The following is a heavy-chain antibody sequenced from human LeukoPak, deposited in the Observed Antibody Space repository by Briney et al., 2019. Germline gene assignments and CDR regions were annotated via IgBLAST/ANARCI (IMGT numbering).Heavy chain of an antibody. Sequence: PSETLSLTCTVSGGSISSSSYYWGWIRQPPGKGLEWIGSIYYSGSTYYNPSLKSRVTISVDTSKNQFSLQLNSVTPEDTAVYYCAREKYSSSEFDYWGQGTLVTVSS. J-gene: IGHJ4*02. V-gene: IGHV4-39*02. CDR1: GGSISSSSYY. CDR3: AREKYSSSEFDY. CDR2: IYYSGST. D-gene: IGHD6-13*01.